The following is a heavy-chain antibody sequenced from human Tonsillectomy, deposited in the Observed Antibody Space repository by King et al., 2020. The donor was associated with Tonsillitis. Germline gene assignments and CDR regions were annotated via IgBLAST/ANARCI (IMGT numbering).Heavy chain of an antibody. CDR3: ARGGRDSGSPGRVDY. CDR2: IYYSGCT. D-gene: IGHD1-26*01. Sequence: QLQESGPGLVKPSETLSLTCTVSGGSISSYYWNWIRQPPGKELDGIGYIYYSGCTNYNPSLKSRVTIPVDTSQNQFSLKLTSVTAADTAVYYCARGGRDSGSPGRVDYWGQGTLVTVSS. CDR1: GGSISSYY. V-gene: IGHV4-59*01. J-gene: IGHJ4*02.